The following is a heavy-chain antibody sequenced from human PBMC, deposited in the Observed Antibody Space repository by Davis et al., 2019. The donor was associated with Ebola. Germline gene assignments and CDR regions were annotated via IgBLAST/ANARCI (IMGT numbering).Heavy chain of an antibody. J-gene: IGHJ3*02. V-gene: IGHV3-9*01. CDR1: GFTFDDYA. CDR2: ISWNSGSI. CDR3: ARDRGIAPPDAFDI. Sequence: SLKISCAASGFTFDDYAMHWVRQAPGKGLEWVSGISWNSGSIGYADSVKGRFTISRDNAKNSLYLQMNSLRAEDTAVYYCARDRGIAPPDAFDIWGQGTMVTVSS. D-gene: IGHD6-13*01.